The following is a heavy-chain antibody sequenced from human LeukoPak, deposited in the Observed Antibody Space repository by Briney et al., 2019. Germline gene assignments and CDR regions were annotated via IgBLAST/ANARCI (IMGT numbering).Heavy chain of an antibody. CDR1: GFTFNTYW. Sequence: GGSLRLSRAASGFTFNTYWMHWVRQAPGKGLVWVSSINADGSSTSYADSMKGRFTTSRDNAKNTLYLQTNSLRAEDTAVYYCASQQSFHYYYMDVWGKGTTVTVSS. D-gene: IGHD2/OR15-2a*01. V-gene: IGHV3-74*01. CDR3: ASQQSFHYYYMDV. CDR2: INADGSST. J-gene: IGHJ6*03.